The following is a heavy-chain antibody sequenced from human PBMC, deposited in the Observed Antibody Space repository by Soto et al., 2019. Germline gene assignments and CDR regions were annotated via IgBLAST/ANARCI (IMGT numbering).Heavy chain of an antibody. D-gene: IGHD2-2*01. CDR3: ARDLGYCSSTSCYRGGLEPDY. Sequence: EVQLVESGGGLVQPGGSLRLSCAASGFTFSSYEMNWVRQAPGKGLEWVSYISSSGSTIYYADSVKGRFTISRDNAKNSLYLQMNSLRAEDTAVYYCARDLGYCSSTSCYRGGLEPDYWGQGTLVTVSS. CDR2: ISSSGSTI. CDR1: GFTFSSYE. V-gene: IGHV3-48*03. J-gene: IGHJ4*02.